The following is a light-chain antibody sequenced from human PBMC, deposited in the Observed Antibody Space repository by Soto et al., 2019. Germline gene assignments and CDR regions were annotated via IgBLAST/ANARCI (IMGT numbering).Light chain of an antibody. V-gene: IGKV2-28*01. J-gene: IGKJ1*01. Sequence: DIVMTQSPLSLPVTPGEPASISCRSSQSLLHSNGYNYLDWYLQKPGQSPQLLIYLGSNRASGVPDRFSGSGSGTDFTLKISRVEAEDVGVYYCMQALQTPWTFWQGTKVEIK. CDR1: QSLLHSNGYNY. CDR2: LGS. CDR3: MQALQTPWT.